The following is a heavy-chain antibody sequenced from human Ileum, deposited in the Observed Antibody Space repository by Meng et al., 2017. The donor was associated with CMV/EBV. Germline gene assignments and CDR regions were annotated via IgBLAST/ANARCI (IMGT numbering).Heavy chain of an antibody. CDR3: AKDKRAYYYGSDAFDI. V-gene: IGHV3-23*01. D-gene: IGHD3-10*01. J-gene: IGHJ3*02. CDR2: ISGSGGST. CDR1: GFTVSSYA. Sequence: GESLKISLAASGFTVSSYAMSWVRQAPGQGLEWVSAISGSGGSTYYADPVKGRFTISIDNSKNTLYLQMNSLRAEHTAVYYCAKDKRAYYYGSDAFDIWGQGKRV.